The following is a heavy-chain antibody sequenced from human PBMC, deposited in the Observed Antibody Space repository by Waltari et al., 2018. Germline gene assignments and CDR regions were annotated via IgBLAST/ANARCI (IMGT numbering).Heavy chain of an antibody. V-gene: IGHV4-34*01. D-gene: IGHD6-13*01. CDR2: INHSGST. CDR3: ARVKGNSSSGYYYYYYMDV. J-gene: IGHJ6*03. Sequence: QVQLQQWGAGLLKPSETLSLTCAVYGGSFSGYYWSWIRQPPGKGLEWIGEINHSGSTNYNPSLKSRVTISVDTSKNQFSLKLSSVTAADTAVYYCARVKGNSSSGYYYYYYMDVWGKGTTVTVSS. CDR1: GGSFSGYY.